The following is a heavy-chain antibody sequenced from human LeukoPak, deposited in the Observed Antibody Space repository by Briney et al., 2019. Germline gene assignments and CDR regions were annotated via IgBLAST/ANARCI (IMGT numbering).Heavy chain of an antibody. V-gene: IGHV3-23*01. CDR1: GFTFSSYA. D-gene: IGHD6-19*01. Sequence: PGGSLRLSCAASGFTFSSYAMSWVRQAPGKGLEWGSAISGSGGSTYYADSVKGRFTISRDNSKNTLYLQMNSLRAEDTAVYYCAKGEGSGWYRLDYFDYWGQGTLVTVSS. CDR3: AKGEGSGWYRLDYFDY. J-gene: IGHJ4*02. CDR2: ISGSGGST.